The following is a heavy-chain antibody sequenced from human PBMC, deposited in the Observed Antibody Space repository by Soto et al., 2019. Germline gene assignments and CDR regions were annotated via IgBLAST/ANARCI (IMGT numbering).Heavy chain of an antibody. CDR3: AAGHNYGGPDGYYYYMDV. D-gene: IGHD4-17*01. J-gene: IGHJ6*03. CDR2: IVVGSGNT. V-gene: IGHV1-58*02. Sequence: ASVKVSCKASGFTFTSSAMQWVRQARGQRLEWIGWIVVGSGNTNYAQKFQERVTITRDMSTSTAYMELSSLRSEDTAVYYCAAGHNYGGPDGYYYYMDVWGKGTTVTVSS. CDR1: GFTFTSSA.